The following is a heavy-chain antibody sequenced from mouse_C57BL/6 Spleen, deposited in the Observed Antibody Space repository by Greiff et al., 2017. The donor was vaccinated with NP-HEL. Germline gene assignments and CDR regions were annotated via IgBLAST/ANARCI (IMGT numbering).Heavy chain of an antibody. D-gene: IGHD1-2*01. CDR2: IDPETGGT. CDR3: TRSGTTAFYAMDY. J-gene: IGHJ4*01. V-gene: IGHV1-15*01. CDR1: GYTFTDYE. Sequence: VQLKQSGAELVRPGASVTLSCKASGYTFTDYEMHWVKQTPVHGLEWIGAIDPETGGTAYNQKFKGKAILTADKSSSTAYMELRSLTSEDSAVYYCTRSGTTAFYAMDYWGQGTSVTVSS.